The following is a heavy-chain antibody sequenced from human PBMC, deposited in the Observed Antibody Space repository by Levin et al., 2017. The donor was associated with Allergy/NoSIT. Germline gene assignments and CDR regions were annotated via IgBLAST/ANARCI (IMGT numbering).Heavy chain of an antibody. D-gene: IGHD2/OR15-2a*01. CDR3: ARHRFTMNIHDGFDI. CDR2: INWNGGST. CDR1: GFPFDDYG. Sequence: LSLPCAASGFPFDDYGMSWVRPAPGKGLEWVSGINWNGGSTGYADSVKGRLTISRDNAKNSLYLQMNSLRAEDTALYHCARHRFTMNIHDGFDIWGQGTMVIVSS. J-gene: IGHJ3*02. V-gene: IGHV3-20*01.